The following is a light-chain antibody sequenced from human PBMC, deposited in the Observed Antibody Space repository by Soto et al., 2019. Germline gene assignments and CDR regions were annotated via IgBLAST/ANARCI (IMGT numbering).Light chain of an antibody. CDR2: DAS. Sequence: EIVMTQSPATLSVSPGERATLSFRASQSVSSYLAWYQHKPGQAPRLLLYDASNRATGIPARFSGSGSGTDFTLTISSLEPEDFAVYYCQQRSNWPPITFGQGTRLEIK. J-gene: IGKJ5*01. CDR1: QSVSSY. V-gene: IGKV3-11*01. CDR3: QQRSNWPPIT.